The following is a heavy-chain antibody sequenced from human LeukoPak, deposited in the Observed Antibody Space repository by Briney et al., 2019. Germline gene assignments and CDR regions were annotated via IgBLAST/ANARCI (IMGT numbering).Heavy chain of an antibody. J-gene: IGHJ5*02. CDR2: IIPILGIA. CDR1: GGTFSSYA. D-gene: IGHD3-22*01. V-gene: IGHV1-69*04. Sequence: GASVKVSCKASGGTFSSYAISWVRPAPGQGLEWMGRIIPILGIANYAQKFQGRVTITADKSTSTAYMELSSLRSEDTAVYYCARDSPPDSSGYNHWFDPWGQGTLVTVSS. CDR3: ARDSPPDSSGYNHWFDP.